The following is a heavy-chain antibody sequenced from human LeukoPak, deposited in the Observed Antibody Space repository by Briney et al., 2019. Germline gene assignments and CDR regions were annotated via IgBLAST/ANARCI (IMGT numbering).Heavy chain of an antibody. J-gene: IGHJ6*04. D-gene: IGHD6-13*01. Sequence: PGGSLRLSCAASGFTFSSYSMNRVRQAPGKGLEWVSSISSSSSYIYYADSVKGRFTISRDNSKNTLYLQMNSLRAEDAAVYYCARAAAGSYGMDVWGKGTTVTVSS. CDR3: ARAAAGSYGMDV. CDR1: GFTFSSYS. V-gene: IGHV3-21*01. CDR2: ISSSSSYI.